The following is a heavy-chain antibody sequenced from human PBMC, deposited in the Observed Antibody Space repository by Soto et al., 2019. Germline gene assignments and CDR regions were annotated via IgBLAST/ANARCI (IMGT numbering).Heavy chain of an antibody. Sequence: EVQLLESGGGLVQPGGSLRLSCAASGFTFSSYALSWVRQAPGKGLEWVSAISANGQGIYYADSVRGRFTISRDNSKNTIFLHMDSLRAEDTAVYYCAKDRNYTRDYFHYWGQGTLVTVSS. CDR1: GFTFSSYA. V-gene: IGHV3-23*01. CDR3: AKDRNYTRDYFHY. J-gene: IGHJ4*02. CDR2: ISANGQGI. D-gene: IGHD2-2*02.